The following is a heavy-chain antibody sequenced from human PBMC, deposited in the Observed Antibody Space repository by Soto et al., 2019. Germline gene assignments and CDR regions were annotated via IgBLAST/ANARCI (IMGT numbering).Heavy chain of an antibody. CDR3: AREVGLIDV. CDR1: GYTFTTYG. D-gene: IGHD2-2*01. CDR2: VSPYNGDT. V-gene: IGHV1-18*04. J-gene: IGHJ6*01. Sequence: QVQLVQSGAEVKKPGASVKVSCKASGYTFTTYGINWVRQAPGQGLEWMGWVSPYNGDTTYAEKGECRVTMTPGTSSTTAYLELRSLRSDDSAVYFCAREVGLIDVWGQGTTVTVSS.